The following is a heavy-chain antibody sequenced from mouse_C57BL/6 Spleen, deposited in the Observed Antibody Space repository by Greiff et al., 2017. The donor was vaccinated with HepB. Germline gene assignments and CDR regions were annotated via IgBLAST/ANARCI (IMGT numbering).Heavy chain of an antibody. CDR1: GFTFSSYG. CDR3: ARLITTVPDY. J-gene: IGHJ2*01. V-gene: IGHV5-6*01. CDR2: ISSGGSYT. Sequence: VQLKESGGDLVKPGGSLKLSCAASGFTFSSYGMSWVRQTPDKRLEWVATISSGGSYTYYPDSVKGRFTISRDNAKNTLYLQMSSLKSEDTAMYYCARLITTVPDYWGQGTTLTVSS. D-gene: IGHD1-2*01.